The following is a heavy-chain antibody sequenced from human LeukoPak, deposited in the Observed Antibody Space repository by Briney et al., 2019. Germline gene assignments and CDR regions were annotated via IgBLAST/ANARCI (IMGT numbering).Heavy chain of an antibody. Sequence: SETLSLTCTVSGGSISSSSYYWGWIRQPPGKGLEWIASMHYSGSTTNNPSLKSRVTISADTSKNQFSLKLSSVTAADTAVYYCAGTMESVSFSTFDYWGQGTLVTVSS. CDR2: MHYSGST. CDR1: GGSISSSSYY. D-gene: IGHD1-26*01. CDR3: AGTMESVSFSTFDY. V-gene: IGHV4-39*07. J-gene: IGHJ4*02.